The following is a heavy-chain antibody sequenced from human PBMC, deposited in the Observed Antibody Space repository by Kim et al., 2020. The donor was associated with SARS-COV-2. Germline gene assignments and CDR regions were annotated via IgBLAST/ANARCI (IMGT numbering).Heavy chain of an antibody. Sequence: SETLSLTCTVSGGTISSGGYYWSWIRQHPGKGLEWIGYIYYSGSTYSNPSLTSRVTISVDTSKNQFSLKLSSVTAADTAVYYCARDRRDGHDYWGQGTLVTVSS. CDR2: IYYSGST. V-gene: IGHV4-31*03. J-gene: IGHJ4*02. CDR3: ARDRRDGHDY. CDR1: GGTISSGGYY.